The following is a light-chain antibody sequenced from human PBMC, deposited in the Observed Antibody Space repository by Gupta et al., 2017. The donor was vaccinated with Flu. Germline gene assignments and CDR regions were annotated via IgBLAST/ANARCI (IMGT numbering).Light chain of an antibody. CDR2: CAS. Sequence: DVVMMPSSPSLAVALGETATINCKYSQSVFYRPNNKNYFAWYQQKPGQPHKLLIYCASTRASGAPDLFSGYGSATYFTLTISDLQSEDVAVYLCQQYYATPRTFGQGTKGNQT. CDR3: QQYYATPRT. J-gene: IGKJ1*01. CDR1: QSVFYRPNNKNY. V-gene: IGKV4-1*01.